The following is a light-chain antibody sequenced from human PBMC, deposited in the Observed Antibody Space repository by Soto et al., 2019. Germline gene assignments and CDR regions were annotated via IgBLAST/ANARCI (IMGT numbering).Light chain of an antibody. CDR2: GAS. V-gene: IGKV3-15*01. CDR1: QSVSSN. Sequence: EIDMTQSPATLSLSQGERATLYCWASQSVSSNLAWYQQKPGQAPRLLIHGASTRAIGIPARFSGSGSGTEFTLTISSLQSEDFAVYYCQQYNTWHRTFGQGTKVDI. CDR3: QQYNTWHRT. J-gene: IGKJ1*01.